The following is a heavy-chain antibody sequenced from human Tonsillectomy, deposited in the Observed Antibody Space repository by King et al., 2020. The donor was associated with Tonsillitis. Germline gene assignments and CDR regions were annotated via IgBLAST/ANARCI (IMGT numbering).Heavy chain of an antibody. CDR2: IYYSGST. V-gene: IGHV4-59*01. CDR1: GGSISSYY. D-gene: IGHD3-3*01. Sequence: VQLQESGPGLVKPSETLSLTCTVSGGSISSYYWSWIRQPPGKGLEWIGYIYYSGSTNYNPSLKSRVTISVDTSKNQFSLKLSSVTAADTAVYYCARARHRRGNYDFWSGYARGWFDPWGQGTLVTVSS. CDR3: ARARHRRGNYDFWSGYARGWFDP. J-gene: IGHJ5*02.